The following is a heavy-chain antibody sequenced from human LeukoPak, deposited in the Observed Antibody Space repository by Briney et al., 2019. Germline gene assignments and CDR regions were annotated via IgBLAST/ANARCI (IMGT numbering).Heavy chain of an antibody. CDR2: ISYSGST. V-gene: IGHV4-59*01. J-gene: IGHJ5*02. CDR1: GASISSYD. D-gene: IGHD6-19*01. CDR3: ARYSSGLNWFDP. Sequence: SETLSLTCTVSGASISSYDWTWIRQPPGKGLEWIGYISYSGSTNYNPSLKSRVTISVDTSKNQFSLKLSSVTAADTAVYYCARYSSGLNWFDPWGQGTLVTVSS.